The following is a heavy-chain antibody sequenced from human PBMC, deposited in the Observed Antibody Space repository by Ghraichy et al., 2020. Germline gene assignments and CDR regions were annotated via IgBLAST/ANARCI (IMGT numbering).Heavy chain of an antibody. Sequence: SETLSLTCTVSGGSISSYYWSWIRQPAGKGLEWIGRIYTSGSTNYNPSLKSRVTMSVDTSKNQFSLKLSSVTAAGTAVYYCARSHYYDSSGYYRVFDYWGQGTLVTVSS. D-gene: IGHD3-22*01. CDR1: GGSISSYY. J-gene: IGHJ4*02. CDR3: ARSHYYDSSGYYRVFDY. CDR2: IYTSGST. V-gene: IGHV4-4*07.